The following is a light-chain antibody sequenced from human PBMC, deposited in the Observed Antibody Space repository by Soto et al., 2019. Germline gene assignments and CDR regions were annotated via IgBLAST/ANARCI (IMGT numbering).Light chain of an antibody. CDR3: QQSYSTPPWT. CDR2: AAS. V-gene: IGKV1-39*01. J-gene: IGKJ1*01. CDR1: QSISSY. Sequence: DIQMTQSPSSLSASVGDRVTITCRASQSISSYLNWYQQKPGKAPKLLIYAASSSQSGVPSRFSGSGSGTDFTLTISSLQPEEFATYYCQQSYSTPPWTFGQGTKV.